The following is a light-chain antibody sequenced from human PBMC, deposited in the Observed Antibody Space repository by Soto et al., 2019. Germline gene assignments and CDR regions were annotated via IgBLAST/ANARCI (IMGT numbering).Light chain of an antibody. CDR2: EVS. Sequence: QSALTQPASVSGSPGQSITISCTGTSSDVGGYKYVSWYQQHPGKVPKLMIYEVSNRPSGVSIRFSGSKSANTASLTISGLQAEDEADYYCSSYTSSNTLVFGTGTKVTVL. J-gene: IGLJ1*01. V-gene: IGLV2-14*01. CDR3: SSYTSSNTLV. CDR1: SSDVGGYKY.